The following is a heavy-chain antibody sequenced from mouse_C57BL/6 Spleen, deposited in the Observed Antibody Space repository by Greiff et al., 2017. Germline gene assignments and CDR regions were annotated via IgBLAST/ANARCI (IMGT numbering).Heavy chain of an antibody. V-gene: IGHV1-26*01. D-gene: IGHD2-3*01. CDR3: ARSSSDGYYGGFAY. Sequence: EVQLQQSGPELVKPGASVKISCKASGYTFTDYYMNWVKQSHGKSLEWIGDINPKNGGTSYNQKFKGKATLTVDKSSSTAYMELRSLTSEDSAVYYCARSSSDGYYGGFAYWGQGTLVTVSA. J-gene: IGHJ3*01. CDR2: INPKNGGT. CDR1: GYTFTDYY.